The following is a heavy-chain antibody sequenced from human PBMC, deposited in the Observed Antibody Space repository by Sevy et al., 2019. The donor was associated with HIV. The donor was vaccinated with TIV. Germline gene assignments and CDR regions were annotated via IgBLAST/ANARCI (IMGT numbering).Heavy chain of an antibody. CDR3: AKGVFGRSWYGGGDY. V-gene: IGHV3-23*01. CDR1: GFTFSNYA. CDR2: ISAGSSNT. D-gene: IGHD6-13*01. Sequence: GGSLRLSCAASGFTFSNYAMSWVRQAPGKGLEWVSGISAGSSNTNYADSVKGRFTISRDNSQNTLYLGMNSLRAEDRAVYYWAKGVFGRSWYGGGDYWGQGTLVTVSS. J-gene: IGHJ4*02.